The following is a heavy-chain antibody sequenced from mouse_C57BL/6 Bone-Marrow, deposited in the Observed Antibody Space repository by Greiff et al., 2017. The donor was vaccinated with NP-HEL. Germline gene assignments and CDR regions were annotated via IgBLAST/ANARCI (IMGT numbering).Heavy chain of an antibody. V-gene: IGHV1-81*01. Sequence: QVQLQQSGAELARPGASVKLSCKASGYTFTSYGISWVKQRTGQGLEWIGEIYPRSGNTYYNEKLKGKATLTADKSSSTAYMELRSLTSEYSAVYFCARKGDGYYWYFDVWGTGTTVTVSS. D-gene: IGHD2-3*01. CDR2: IYPRSGNT. J-gene: IGHJ1*03. CDR3: ARKGDGYYWYFDV. CDR1: GYTFTSYG.